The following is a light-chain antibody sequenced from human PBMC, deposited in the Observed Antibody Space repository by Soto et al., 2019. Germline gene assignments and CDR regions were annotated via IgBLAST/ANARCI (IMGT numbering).Light chain of an antibody. V-gene: IGLV2-8*01. J-gene: IGLJ1*01. CDR2: DVT. CDR1: SSDIGGYNS. Sequence: QSALTQSPSASGSPGQSVTISCTGTSSDIGGYNSVSWYQQHPGKAPKVMIYDVTKRPSGVPDRFSGSKSGNTASLTVSALQAEDESYYYCSSYTDRKHLVLGTGTKLTVL. CDR3: SSYTDRKHLV.